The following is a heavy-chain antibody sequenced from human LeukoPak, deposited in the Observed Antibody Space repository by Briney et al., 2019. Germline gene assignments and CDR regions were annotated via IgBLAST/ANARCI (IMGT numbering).Heavy chain of an antibody. D-gene: IGHD3-16*02. V-gene: IGHV1-24*01. Sequence: GASVKVSCKVSGYTLTELSMHWVRQAPGKGLEWMGGFDPEDGETIYAQKFQGRVTMTEDTSTDTAYMELSSLRSEDTAVYYCARGAYVWGSYRYFDYWGQGTLVTVSS. CDR3: ARGAYVWGSYRYFDY. CDR1: GYTLTELS. J-gene: IGHJ4*02. CDR2: FDPEDGET.